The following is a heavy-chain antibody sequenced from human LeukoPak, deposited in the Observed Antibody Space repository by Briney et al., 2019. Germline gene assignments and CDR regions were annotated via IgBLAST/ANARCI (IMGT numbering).Heavy chain of an antibody. CDR2: ISSSGRTI. CDR3: ALDYGSGSQDY. Sequence: GGSLRLSCAASGFTFSDYYMSWIRQAPGKGLEWLSCISSSGRTIYYADSVKGRFTISRDNAKNSLYLQMNSLRAEDTAVYYCALDYGSGSQDYWGQGTLVTVSS. J-gene: IGHJ4*02. D-gene: IGHD3-10*01. CDR1: GFTFSDYY. V-gene: IGHV3-11*04.